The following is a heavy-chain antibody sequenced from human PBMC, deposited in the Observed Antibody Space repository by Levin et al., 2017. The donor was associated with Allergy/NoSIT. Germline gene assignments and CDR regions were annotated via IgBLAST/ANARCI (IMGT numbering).Heavy chain of an antibody. CDR2: ISSSGANT. CDR1: GFTFSSHA. D-gene: IGHD5-12*01. V-gene: IGHV3-23*01. CDR3: AKSPTNYYGMDV. J-gene: IGHJ6*02. Sequence: PGGSLRLSCAASGFTFSSHAMNWVRQAPGKGLEWVSSISSSGANTYYPDSVKGRFTMSRDNSQNTLFLQMNSVRAEDTAVYYCAKSPTNYYGMDVWGQGTTVTVSS.